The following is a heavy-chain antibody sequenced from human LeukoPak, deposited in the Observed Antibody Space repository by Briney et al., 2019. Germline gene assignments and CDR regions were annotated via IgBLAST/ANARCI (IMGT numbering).Heavy chain of an antibody. Sequence: ASVKVSCKASGYTFTSYDINWVRQATGQGLEWMGWMNPNSGNTGYAQKFQGRVTMTRNTSISTAYMELSSLRSDDTAVYYCAREDSRIYAFDIWGQGTMVTVSS. D-gene: IGHD6-13*01. V-gene: IGHV1-8*02. CDR1: GYTFTSYD. J-gene: IGHJ3*02. CDR2: MNPNSGNT. CDR3: AREDSRIYAFDI.